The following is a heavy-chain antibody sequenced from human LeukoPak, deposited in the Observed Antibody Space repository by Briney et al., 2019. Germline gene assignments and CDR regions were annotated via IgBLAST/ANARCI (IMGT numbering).Heavy chain of an antibody. CDR1: GFPFSSYA. D-gene: IGHD2-15*01. J-gene: IGHJ4*02. Sequence: GRSLRLSCAASGFPFSSYAMHWVRQAPGKGLEGVAVISYDGSNKYYADSVKGRFTISRDNSKNTLYLQMNSLRAEDTAVYYCARDVMPGYCSGGSCQPGNYWGQGTLVTVSS. V-gene: IGHV3-30-3*01. CDR2: ISYDGSNK. CDR3: ARDVMPGYCSGGSCQPGNY.